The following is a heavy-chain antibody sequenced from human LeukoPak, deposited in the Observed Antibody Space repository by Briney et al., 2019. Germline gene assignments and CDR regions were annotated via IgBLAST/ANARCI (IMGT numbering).Heavy chain of an antibody. CDR2: INTDGNTR. Sequence: GSLRLSCATSGFTFSTSWMHWGRQAPGKGLVWVSRINTDGNTRDYADSVKGRFTISRDNAKNTLYLQMNSLRAEDTAVYYCVRDMGYYDKVWGQGTLVTVSS. D-gene: IGHD3-22*01. V-gene: IGHV3-74*01. CDR1: GFTFSTSW. J-gene: IGHJ4*02. CDR3: VRDMGYYDKV.